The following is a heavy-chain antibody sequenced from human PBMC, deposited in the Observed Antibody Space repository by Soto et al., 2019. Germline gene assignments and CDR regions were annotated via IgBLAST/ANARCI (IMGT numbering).Heavy chain of an antibody. D-gene: IGHD6-6*01. J-gene: IGHJ5*02. CDR3: ARDLGGGYSSSSNWFDP. V-gene: IGHV1-3*01. CDR2: INAGNGNT. Sequence: ASVKVSCKASGYTFTSYAMHWVRQAPGQRLEWMGWINAGNGNTKYSQKFQGRVTITRDTSASTAYMELSSLRSEDTAVYYCARDLGGGYSSSSNWFDPWGQGTLVTVSS. CDR1: GYTFTSYA.